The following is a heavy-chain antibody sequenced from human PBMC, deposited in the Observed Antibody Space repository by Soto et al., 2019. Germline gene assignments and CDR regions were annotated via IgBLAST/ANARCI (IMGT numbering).Heavy chain of an antibody. D-gene: IGHD2-2*01. CDR2: IIPIYGTA. Sequence: QVQLVQSGAEVKKPGSSVKVSCKASGGTFSSYAISWVRQAPGQGLEWMGGIIPIYGTANYAQKFQGRVTVRADESTTTAHMELSSLRSEDTAVYYCARLVPAAGYYYGMDVWGQGTPVTVSS. J-gene: IGHJ6*02. CDR1: GGTFSSYA. V-gene: IGHV1-69*12. CDR3: ARLVPAAGYYYGMDV.